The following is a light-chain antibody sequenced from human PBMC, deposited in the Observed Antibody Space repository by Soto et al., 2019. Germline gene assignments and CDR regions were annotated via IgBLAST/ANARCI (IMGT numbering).Light chain of an antibody. CDR2: WAS. CDR3: KKYYTLQLN. Sequence: DIVMTPSPDSLAVSLGDMPPINCDYIPSFLFTSNNKNYLAWYQQKPGQPPKLLLSWASARESGVHERFSGSGSGTLFTLSIRSMQAEDVAVYYCKKYYTLQLNFGGGNKGDIK. V-gene: IGKV4-1*01. CDR1: PSFLFTSNNKNY. J-gene: IGKJ4*01.